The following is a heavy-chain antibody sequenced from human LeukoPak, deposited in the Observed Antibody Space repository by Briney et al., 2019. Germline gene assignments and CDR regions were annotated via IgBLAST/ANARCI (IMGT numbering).Heavy chain of an antibody. CDR2: IYTSGST. Sequence: PSETLSLTCTVSGGSISSYYWSWIRQPAGKGLEWIGRIYTSGSTNYNPSLKSRVTMSVDTSKNQFSLKLSSVTAADTAVYYCARGGPYGSGSYYMDVWGKGTTVTVSS. CDR3: ARGGPYGSGSYYMDV. J-gene: IGHJ6*03. CDR1: GGSISSYY. D-gene: IGHD3-10*01. V-gene: IGHV4-4*07.